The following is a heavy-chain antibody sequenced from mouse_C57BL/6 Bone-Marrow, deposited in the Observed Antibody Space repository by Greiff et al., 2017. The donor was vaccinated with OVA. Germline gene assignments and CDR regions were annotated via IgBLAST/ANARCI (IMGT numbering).Heavy chain of an antibody. CDR3: ASSPASYSMDY. Sequence: VMLVESDAELVKPGASVKISCKVSGYTFTDHSIHWMKQRPEQGLEWIGKIYPGDGSTKYNEKFKGKATLTADKSSSTAYMQLISLTSEDSAVYFCASSPASYSMDYWGQGTSLTVSS. J-gene: IGHJ2*02. V-gene: IGHV1-78*01. D-gene: IGHD6-1*01. CDR2: IYPGDGST. CDR1: GYTFTDHS.